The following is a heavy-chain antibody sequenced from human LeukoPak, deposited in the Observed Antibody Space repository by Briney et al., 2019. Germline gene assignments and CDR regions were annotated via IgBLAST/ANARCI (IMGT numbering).Heavy chain of an antibody. D-gene: IGHD3-22*01. CDR1: GYTFTGYY. J-gene: IGHJ5*02. V-gene: IGHV1-2*02. CDR2: INPNSGGT. CDR3: GREYYDSSGSWFDP. Sequence: EASVKVSCKSSGYTFTGYYMHWVRQAPGQGLEWMGWINPNSGGTNYAQRFQGRVTMTRDTSISTAYMELSRLRSDDTAVYYCGREYYDSSGSWFDPWGQGTLVTVSS.